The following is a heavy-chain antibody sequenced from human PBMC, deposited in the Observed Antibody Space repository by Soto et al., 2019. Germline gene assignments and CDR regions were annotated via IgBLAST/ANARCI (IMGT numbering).Heavy chain of an antibody. D-gene: IGHD3-10*01. CDR1: GFTFSSYG. CDR2: IWYDGSNK. J-gene: IGHJ4*02. V-gene: IGHV3-33*01. Sequence: ESGGGVVQPGRSLRLSCAASGFTFSSYGMHWVRQAPGKGLEWVAVIWYDGSNKYYADSVKSRLTISRDNSKNTLYLQMNSLRAEDTAVYYCARGSYYGSGSYYPPFDDWGQGTLVTVSS. CDR3: ARGSYYGSGSYYPPFDD.